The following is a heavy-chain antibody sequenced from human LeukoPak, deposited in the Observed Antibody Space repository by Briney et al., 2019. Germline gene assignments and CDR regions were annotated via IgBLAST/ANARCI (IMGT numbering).Heavy chain of an antibody. CDR2: IYPGDSDT. CDR3: ARLGLAARHYYYGMDV. CDR1: GYSFTSYW. Sequence: GESLQISCKGSGYSFTSYWIGWVRQMPGKGLEWMGIIYPGDSDTRYSPSFQGQVTISADKSISTAYLQWSSLKASDTAMYYCARLGLAARHYYYGMDVWGQGTTVTVSS. V-gene: IGHV5-51*01. D-gene: IGHD6-6*01. J-gene: IGHJ6*02.